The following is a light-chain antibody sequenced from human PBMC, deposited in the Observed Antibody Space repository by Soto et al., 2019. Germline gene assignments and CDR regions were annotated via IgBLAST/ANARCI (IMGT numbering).Light chain of an antibody. V-gene: IGKV1-5*03. CDR1: QSVSSW. Sequence: DTQMTQSPSTLSAFVGDRVTITCLASQSVSSWLAWYQQKPGKAPKVLIYKASTLGSGVPSRCSGSETGTEFTLTIDSLQPDDFATYYCHQYDTYPWTFGQGTKVEMK. J-gene: IGKJ1*01. CDR3: HQYDTYPWT. CDR2: KAS.